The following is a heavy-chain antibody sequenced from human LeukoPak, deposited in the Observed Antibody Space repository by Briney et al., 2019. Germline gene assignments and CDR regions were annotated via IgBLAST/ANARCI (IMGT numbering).Heavy chain of an antibody. Sequence: GGSLRLSCAASGFTVSSNYMSWVRQAPGKGLEWVAVISYDGSNKYYADSVKGRFTISRDNSKNTLYLQMNSLRAEDAAVYYCAKLTHSSGWYDYFDYWGQGTLVTVSS. CDR3: AKLTHSSGWYDYFDY. V-gene: IGHV3-30*18. D-gene: IGHD6-19*01. CDR2: ISYDGSNK. CDR1: GFTVSSNY. J-gene: IGHJ4*02.